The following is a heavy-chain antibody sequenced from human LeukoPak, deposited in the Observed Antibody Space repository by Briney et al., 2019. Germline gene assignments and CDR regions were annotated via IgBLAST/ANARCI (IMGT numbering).Heavy chain of an antibody. CDR1: GGSISSYY. D-gene: IGHD1-1*01. J-gene: IGHJ4*02. CDR3: ASVPGATTYYFDY. Sequence: PSETLSLTCTVSGGSISSYYWSWIRQPPGKGLEWIGSIYYSGSTYYNPSLKSRVTISVDTSKNQFSLKLSSVTAADTAVYYCASVPGATTYYFDYWGQGTLVTVSS. CDR2: IYYSGST. V-gene: IGHV4-59*05.